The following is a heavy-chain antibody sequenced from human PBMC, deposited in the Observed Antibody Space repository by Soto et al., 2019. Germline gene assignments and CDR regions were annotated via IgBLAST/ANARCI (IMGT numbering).Heavy chain of an antibody. J-gene: IGHJ5*02. CDR3: ARGQRFSDSFDP. CDR1: GGAPSGYY. Sequence: TSESLSPTWPFSGGAPSGYYLNRDRQSAGKGLEWIGRIYSSGGTKYNPSLQSRVTMSLDTSKNQFSLRLTSVTAADTAVYYCARGQRFSDSFDPWGQGTLVTVSS. V-gene: IGHV4-4*07. D-gene: IGHD3-3*01. CDR2: IYSSGGT.